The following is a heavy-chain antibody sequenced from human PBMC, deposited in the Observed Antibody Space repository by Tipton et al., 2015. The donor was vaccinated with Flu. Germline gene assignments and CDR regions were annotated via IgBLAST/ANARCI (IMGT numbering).Heavy chain of an antibody. Sequence: TLSLTCAVSGGSISSGGYSWSWIRQPPGKGLEWIGYIYHSGSTYYNPSLKSRVTISVDRSKNQFSLKLSSVTAADTAVYYCARGGSMGYYFDYWGQGTLVTVSS. D-gene: IGHD2/OR15-2a*01. CDR3: ARGGSMGYYFDY. J-gene: IGHJ4*02. V-gene: IGHV4-30-2*01. CDR2: IYHSGST. CDR1: GGSISSGGYS.